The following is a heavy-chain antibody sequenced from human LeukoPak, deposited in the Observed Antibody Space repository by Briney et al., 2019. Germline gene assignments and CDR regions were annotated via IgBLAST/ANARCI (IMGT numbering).Heavy chain of an antibody. J-gene: IGHJ4*02. V-gene: IGHV3-33*03. D-gene: IGHD2-15*01. CDR2: IWHGGSDK. Sequence: GRSLRLSCVVSGFTLSHYGMHWVRQAPGKGLEWVAVIWHGGSDKYYADSVKGRFTISRDNSKNTLFLEMNSLRAEDTAVYYCATKTGHCSGGSCYDYWGQGTLVTVSS. CDR1: GFTLSHYG. CDR3: ATKTGHCSGGSCYDY.